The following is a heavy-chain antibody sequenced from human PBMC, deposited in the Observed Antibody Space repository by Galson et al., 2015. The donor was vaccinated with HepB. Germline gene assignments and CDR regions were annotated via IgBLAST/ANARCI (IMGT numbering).Heavy chain of an antibody. Sequence: QSGAEVKKPGESLKISCKGSGYSFTSYWIGWVRQMPGKGLEWMGIIYPGDSDTRYSPSFQGQVTISADKSISTAYLQWSSLKASDTAMYYCARGAKEWFGELLPHYYYMDVWGKGTTVTVSS. CDR3: ARGAKEWFGELLPHYYYMDV. D-gene: IGHD3-10*01. CDR2: IYPGDSDT. V-gene: IGHV5-51*03. CDR1: GYSFTSYW. J-gene: IGHJ6*03.